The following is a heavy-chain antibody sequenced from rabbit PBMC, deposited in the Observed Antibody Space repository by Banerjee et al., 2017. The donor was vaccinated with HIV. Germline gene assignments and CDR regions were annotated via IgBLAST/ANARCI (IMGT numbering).Heavy chain of an antibody. V-gene: IGHV1S40*01. D-gene: IGHD6-1*01. CDR2: IAAGSGST. CDR1: GFSFSSGYW. J-gene: IGHJ4*01. Sequence: QSLEESGGDLVKPGASLTLTCTASGFSFSSGYWICWVRQAPGKGLEWIACIAAGSGSTAYASWAKGRFTISKISSTTVTPQVTSLTAADTATYFCAKSAGGTNNGYAYFKLWGQGTLVTVS. CDR3: AKSAGGTNNGYAYFKL.